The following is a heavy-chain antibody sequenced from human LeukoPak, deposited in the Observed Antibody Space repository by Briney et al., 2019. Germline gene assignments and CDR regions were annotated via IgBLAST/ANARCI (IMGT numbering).Heavy chain of an antibody. CDR1: GGSISSAGYY. CDR3: ARDRGTSSFVDY. D-gene: IGHD6-6*01. CDR2: IYYTGST. J-gene: IGHJ4*02. V-gene: IGHV4-31*03. Sequence: SETLSLTCTVSGGSISSAGYYWSWIRQRPGKGLEWIGYIYYTGSTYYNPSLKSRVTISVDTSKNQFSLKLSSVTAADTAVYYCARDRGTSSFVDYWGQGTLVTVSS.